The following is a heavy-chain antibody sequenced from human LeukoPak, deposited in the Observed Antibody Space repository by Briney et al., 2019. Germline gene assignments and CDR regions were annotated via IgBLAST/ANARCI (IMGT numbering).Heavy chain of an antibody. Sequence: SQTLSLTCTVSGGSISSGSYYWSWIRQPAGKGLEWIGRSYTSGSTNYNPSLKSRVTISVDTSKNQFSLKLSSGTAADTAVYYCARRRYLTGIFDYWGQGTLVTVSS. J-gene: IGHJ4*02. CDR1: GGSISSGSYY. V-gene: IGHV4-61*02. CDR3: ARRRYLTGIFDY. D-gene: IGHD1-14*01. CDR2: SYTSGST.